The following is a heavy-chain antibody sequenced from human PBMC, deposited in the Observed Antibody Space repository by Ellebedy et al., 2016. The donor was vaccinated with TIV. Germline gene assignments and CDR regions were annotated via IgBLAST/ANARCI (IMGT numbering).Heavy chain of an antibody. D-gene: IGHD2-2*01. Sequence: GGSLRLSCAGSGFTFADYALSWFHQAPGKGLEWVGFIRRNADGGTAEYAASVKDRFTISRDDSKSIAFLQMNSLKTEDTAIYYCIRGHCSSSTCSPWGQGILVTVSS. V-gene: IGHV3-49*03. CDR1: GFTFADYA. CDR3: IRGHCSSSTCSP. CDR2: IRRNADGGTA. J-gene: IGHJ5*02.